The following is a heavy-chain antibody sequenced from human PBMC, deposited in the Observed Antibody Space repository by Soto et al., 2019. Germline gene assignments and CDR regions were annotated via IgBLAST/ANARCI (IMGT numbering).Heavy chain of an antibody. CDR2: IGTAGDT. Sequence: GGSLRLSCAASGFTFSSYDMHWVRQATGKGLEWVSAIGTAGDTYYPGSVKGRFTISRENAKNSLYLQMICLRAEDTAVYYCARVNGYSSSYFDYWGQGTLVTVSS. D-gene: IGHD6-13*01. CDR3: ARVNGYSSSYFDY. J-gene: IGHJ4*02. V-gene: IGHV3-13*01. CDR1: GFTFSSYD.